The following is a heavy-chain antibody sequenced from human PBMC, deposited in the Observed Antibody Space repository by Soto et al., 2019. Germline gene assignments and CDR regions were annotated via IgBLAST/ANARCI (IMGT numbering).Heavy chain of an antibody. V-gene: IGHV4-39*01. CDR1: GVSIHNSHSF. CDR2: VYHNGGA. D-gene: IGHD2-21*01. Sequence: SETLSLTCTVSGVSIHNSHSFWAWIRQPPGKGLQFIASVYHNGGAHYNSSLKSRVTISVDTANNQVSLRMRSLIAADTAFYYCGRVVEGATRHTDPDSWGQGILVTVSS. CDR3: GRVVEGATRHTDPDS. J-gene: IGHJ5*01.